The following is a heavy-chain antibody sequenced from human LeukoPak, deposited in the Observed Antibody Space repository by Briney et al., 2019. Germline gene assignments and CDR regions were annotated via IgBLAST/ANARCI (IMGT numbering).Heavy chain of an antibody. CDR2: IYYSGST. V-gene: IGHV4-30-4*07. CDR1: GGSISSGGYS. D-gene: IGHD2-2*01. J-gene: IGHJ3*02. CDR3: ARQKDIVVVPASDAFDI. Sequence: SQTLSLTCAVSGGSISSGGYSWSWIQQPPGKGLEWIGYIYYSGSTNYNPSLKSRVTISVDTSKNQFSLKLSSVTAADTAVYYCARQKDIVVVPASDAFDIWGQGTMVTVSS.